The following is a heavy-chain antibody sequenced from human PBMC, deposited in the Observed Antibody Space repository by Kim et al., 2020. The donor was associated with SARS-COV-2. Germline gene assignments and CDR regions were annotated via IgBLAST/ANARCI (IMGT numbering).Heavy chain of an antibody. Sequence: KGRFTISSDNAKNSLYLQMNRLRAEDTAVYYCARDPYSSSFYYYYGLDVWGQGTTVTVPS. D-gene: IGHD6-6*01. V-gene: IGHV3-11*04. CDR3: ARDPYSSSFYYYYGLDV. J-gene: IGHJ6*02.